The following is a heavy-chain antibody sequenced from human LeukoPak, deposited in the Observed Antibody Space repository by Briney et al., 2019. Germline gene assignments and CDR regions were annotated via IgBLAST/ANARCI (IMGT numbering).Heavy chain of an antibody. J-gene: IGHJ6*03. CDR3: AKDVGSVYYYYMDV. CDR2: VIGSGSDS. D-gene: IGHD1-14*01. Sequence: SGGSLRLSCAASGFTFSSYAMSWVRQAPGKGLEWVSGVIGSGSDSSYADSVKGRFTISRDNSKNTLYLQMNSLRAEDTAVYYCAKDVGSVYYYYMDVWGKGTTVTVSS. CDR1: GFTFSSYA. V-gene: IGHV3-23*01.